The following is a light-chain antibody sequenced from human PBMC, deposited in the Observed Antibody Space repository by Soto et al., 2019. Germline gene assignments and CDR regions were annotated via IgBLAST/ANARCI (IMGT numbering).Light chain of an antibody. CDR1: QIISRW. J-gene: IGKJ1*01. CDR2: ETS. V-gene: IGKV1-5*03. Sequence: DIQMTQSPSTLSASIGDRVTITCRASQIISRWLAWYQQKPGKAPKLLIYETSNLESGVPSRFSGGGSATEFILTLSSLQPDDFATHYCQQYNTYFPWTFGQGTKVDIK. CDR3: QQYNTYFPWT.